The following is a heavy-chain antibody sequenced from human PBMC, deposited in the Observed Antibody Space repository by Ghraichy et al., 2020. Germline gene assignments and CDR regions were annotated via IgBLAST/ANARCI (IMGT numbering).Heavy chain of an antibody. CDR3: ARCLLLGYCSRGDGMDV. J-gene: IGHJ6*02. D-gene: IGHD2-2*01. CDR2: IYSGGST. CDR1: GFTVSSNY. Sequence: GGSLRLSCAASGFTVSSNYMSWVRQAPGKGLEWVSVIYSGGSTYYADSVKGRFTISRDNSKNTLYLQMNSLRAEDTAVYYCARCLLLGYCSRGDGMDVWGQGTTVTVSS. V-gene: IGHV3-53*01.